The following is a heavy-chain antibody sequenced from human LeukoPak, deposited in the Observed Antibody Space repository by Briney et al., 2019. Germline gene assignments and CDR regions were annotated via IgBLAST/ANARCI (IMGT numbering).Heavy chain of an antibody. Sequence: SVKVSCKASGGTFTNYSFSWVRQAPGQGLEWMGRVIPSFGTANYVQKFEGRVTITADKSTGTTYMELSSLRSEDTAVYFCSTALGGMPTPHPWGQGTLVTVSS. V-gene: IGHV1-69*06. J-gene: IGHJ4*02. CDR3: STALGGMPTPHP. CDR2: VIPSFGTA. D-gene: IGHD3-16*01. CDR1: GGTFTNYS.